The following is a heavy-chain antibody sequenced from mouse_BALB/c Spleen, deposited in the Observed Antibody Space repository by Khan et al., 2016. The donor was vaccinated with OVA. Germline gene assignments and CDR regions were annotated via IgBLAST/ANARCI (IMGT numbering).Heavy chain of an antibody. CDR2: IIYSGST. Sequence: EVQLQEPGPSLVKPSQTLSLTCSVTGDSITSGYWNWIRKFPGNKLEYMGYIIYSGSTYYHPSLKSRISITRHTSKNQYYLQLMSMPTENTDTDYCASSTYMYAFAYWGQGTLVTVSA. V-gene: IGHV3-8*02. CDR3: ASSTYMYAFAY. D-gene: IGHD2-14*01. J-gene: IGHJ3*01. CDR1: GDSITSGY.